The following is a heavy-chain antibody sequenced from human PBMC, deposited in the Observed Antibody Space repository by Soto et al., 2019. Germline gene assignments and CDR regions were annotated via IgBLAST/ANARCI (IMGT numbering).Heavy chain of an antibody. CDR3: AKSHLASILTGYYLYYYYYGMDV. CDR2: ISGSGGST. J-gene: IGHJ6*02. CDR1: GFTFSSYA. D-gene: IGHD3-9*01. V-gene: IGHV3-23*01. Sequence: EVQLLESGGGLVQPGGSLRLSCAASGFTFSSYAMSWVRQAPGKGLEWVSAISGSGGSTYYADSVKGRFTISRDNSKTTLYLQMNSLRAEDTAVYYCAKSHLASILTGYYLYYYYYGMDVWGQGTTVTVSS.